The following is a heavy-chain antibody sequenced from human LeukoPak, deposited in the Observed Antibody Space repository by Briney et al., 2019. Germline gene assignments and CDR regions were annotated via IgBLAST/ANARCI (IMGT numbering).Heavy chain of an antibody. D-gene: IGHD3-10*01. V-gene: IGHV3-23*01. CDR2: ISGSGGST. CDR3: LEYNSGDT. CDR1: GFTFSSYA. Sequence: GGSLRLSCAASGFTFSSYAMSWVRQAPGKGLEWVSAISGSGGSTYYADSVKGRFTVSRDNAKSSLYLQMSSLRAEDTAVYYCLEYNSGDTWGQGTLVTVPS. J-gene: IGHJ5*02.